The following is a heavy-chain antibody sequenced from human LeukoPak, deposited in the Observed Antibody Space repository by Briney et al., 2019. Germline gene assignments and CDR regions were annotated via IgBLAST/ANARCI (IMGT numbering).Heavy chain of an antibody. J-gene: IGHJ6*02. CDR3: PTWRYGDPYFYYGMDV. CDR1: GFTFRNAW. Sequence: NPGGSLRLSCAASGFTFRNAWMSWVRQAPGKGLEWVGRIKRKSDGATTDYAAPVQGRFIISRDDSKNMLYPQMNSLKTEDTAVYYCPTWRYGDPYFYYGMDVWGQGTTVTVSS. D-gene: IGHD4-17*01. V-gene: IGHV3-15*01. CDR2: IKRKSDGATT.